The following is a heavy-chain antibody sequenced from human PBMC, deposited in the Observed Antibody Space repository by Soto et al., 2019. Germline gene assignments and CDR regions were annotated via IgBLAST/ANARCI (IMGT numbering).Heavy chain of an antibody. Sequence: GGSLRLSCAASGFTFSSYWMSWVRQAPGKGLEWVANIKQDGSEKYYVDSVKGRFTISRDNAKNSLYLQMNSLRAEDTAVYYCARERFYDFRFINGYWGQGTLVTVSS. CDR1: GFTFSSYW. J-gene: IGHJ4*02. CDR3: ARERFYDFRFINGY. D-gene: IGHD3-3*01. CDR2: IKQDGSEK. V-gene: IGHV3-7*01.